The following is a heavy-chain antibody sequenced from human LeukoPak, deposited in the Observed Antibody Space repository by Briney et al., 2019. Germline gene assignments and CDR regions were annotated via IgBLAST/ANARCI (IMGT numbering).Heavy chain of an antibody. CDR2: ISGSGGST. D-gene: IGHD4-17*01. J-gene: IGHJ4*02. CDR3: AKDHRPMTTVTTLGY. V-gene: IGHV3-23*01. CDR1: GFTFSSYA. Sequence: GGSLRLSCAASGFTFSSYAMSWVRQAPGKGLEWVSAISGSGGSTYYADSVKGRFTISRDNSKNTLYLQMNSLRAEDTAVYYCAKDHRPMTTVTTLGYWGQGTLVTVSS.